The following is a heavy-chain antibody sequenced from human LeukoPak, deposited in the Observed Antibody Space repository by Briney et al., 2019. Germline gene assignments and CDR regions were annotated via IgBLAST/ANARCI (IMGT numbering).Heavy chain of an antibody. V-gene: IGHV4-61*01. Sequence: SETLSLTCSVSGASISGGTYYWGWIRQPPGKGLEWIGYIYYSGSTNYNPSLKSRVTISVDTSKNQFSLKLSSVTAADTAVYYCARGTYGGPPPNWGQGTLVTVSS. CDR2: IYYSGST. J-gene: IGHJ4*02. CDR1: GASISGGTYY. D-gene: IGHD2-8*01. CDR3: ARGTYGGPPPN.